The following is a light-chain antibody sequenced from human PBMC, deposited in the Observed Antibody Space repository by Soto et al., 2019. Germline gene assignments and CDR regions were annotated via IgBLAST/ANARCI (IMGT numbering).Light chain of an antibody. V-gene: IGLV2-14*03. CDR2: DVA. CDR3: VSYTSSTTYV. CDR1: SSDVGGSNF. Sequence: QSVLTQPASVSDSPGQSITISCTGTSSDVGGSNFVSWYQQHPGKPPKLIIYDVANRPSGVSNRFSGSKSGSTASLIISRLQTEDEADYYCVSYTSSTTYVFGSGTKANV. J-gene: IGLJ1*01.